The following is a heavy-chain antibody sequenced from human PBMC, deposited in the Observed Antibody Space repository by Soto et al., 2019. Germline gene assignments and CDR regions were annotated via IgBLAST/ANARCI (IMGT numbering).Heavy chain of an antibody. V-gene: IGHV3-30-3*01. CDR2: ISYDGSNK. Sequence: QVQLVESGGGVVQPGRSLRLSCAASGFTFSSYAMHWVRQAPGKGLEWVAIISYDGSNKYYADSVKGRFTISRDNSKNTLYLQMNSLRAEYTAVYYCARDRAWRFLEWSFDYWGQGTLVTVSS. CDR1: GFTFSSYA. J-gene: IGHJ4*02. CDR3: ARDRAWRFLEWSFDY. D-gene: IGHD3-3*01.